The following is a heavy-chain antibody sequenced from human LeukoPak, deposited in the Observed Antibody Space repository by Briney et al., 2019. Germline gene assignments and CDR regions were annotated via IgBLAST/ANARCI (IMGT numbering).Heavy chain of an antibody. J-gene: IGHJ3*02. D-gene: IGHD2-2*01. CDR1: GGSISSGDYY. CDR2: IYYSGST. CDR3: ARVSWEYQLRNAFDI. V-gene: IGHV4-30-4*01. Sequence: SETLSLTCTVSGGSISSGDYYWSWIRQPPGKGLEWIGYIYYSGSTYYNPSLKSRVTISVDTSKNQFSPKLSSVTAADTAVYYCARVSWEYQLRNAFDIWGQGTMVTVSS.